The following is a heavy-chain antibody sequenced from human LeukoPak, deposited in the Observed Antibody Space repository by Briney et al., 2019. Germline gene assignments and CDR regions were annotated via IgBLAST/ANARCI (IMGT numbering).Heavy chain of an antibody. CDR1: GYSFSSGYY. CDR2: IYHSEST. Sequence: KTSETLSLTCAVSGYSFSSGYYWGWLRQPPGKGLECIGSIYHSESTYYNPSLKSRVTISVDTSKNQFSLKLSSVTAADTAVYYCARDIRYFDWLSPYYFDYWGQGTLVTVSS. J-gene: IGHJ4*02. CDR3: ARDIRYFDWLSPYYFDY. V-gene: IGHV4-38-2*02. D-gene: IGHD3-9*01.